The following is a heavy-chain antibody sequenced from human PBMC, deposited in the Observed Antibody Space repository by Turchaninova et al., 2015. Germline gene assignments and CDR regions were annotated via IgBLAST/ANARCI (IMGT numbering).Heavy chain of an antibody. V-gene: IGHV4-34*01. D-gene: IGHD6-13*01. CDR2: INHRGST. CDR3: ARGHKRAAATLGTAFDI. J-gene: IGHJ3*02. CDR1: VWSFGGYY. Sequence: QVQLQQWGAGPLKPSTSRSLSWGWLVWSFGGYYGGWSRHPPGKGLEWIGEINHRGSTSDNPSLKSRVTLSVDTSKNQFSLKLSSVTAADTAVYYCARGHKRAAATLGTAFDIWGQGTMVTVSS.